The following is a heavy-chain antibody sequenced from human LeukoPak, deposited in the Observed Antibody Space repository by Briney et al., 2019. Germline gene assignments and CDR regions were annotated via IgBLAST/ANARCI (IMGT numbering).Heavy chain of an antibody. Sequence: GGSLRLSCAASGFTLSYYSMNWVRLSPGGGLYRVSYISSGSSTISYADSVKGRFAISRDNAKNSLSLQMNSLRDEDTALYYCARDDYPNAFDIWGQGTMVTVSS. CDR1: GFTLSYYS. CDR2: ISSGSSTI. CDR3: ARDDYPNAFDI. J-gene: IGHJ3*02. D-gene: IGHD4-11*01. V-gene: IGHV3-48*02.